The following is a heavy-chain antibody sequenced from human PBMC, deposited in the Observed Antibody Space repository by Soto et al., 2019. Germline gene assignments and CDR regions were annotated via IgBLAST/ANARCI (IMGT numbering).Heavy chain of an antibody. J-gene: IGHJ4*02. CDR3: AIGRGGDTAMATDY. CDR1: GGTFSSYA. Sequence: SVKVSCKASGGTFSSYAISWVRQAPGQGLEWMGGIIPIFGTANYAQKFQGRVTITADKSTSTAYVELSSLRSEDTAVYYCAIGRGGDTAMATDYWGQGTLVTVSS. D-gene: IGHD5-18*01. V-gene: IGHV1-69*06. CDR2: IIPIFGTA.